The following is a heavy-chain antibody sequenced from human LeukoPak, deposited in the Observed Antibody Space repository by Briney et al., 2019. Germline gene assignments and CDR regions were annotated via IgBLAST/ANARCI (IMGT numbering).Heavy chain of an antibody. CDR1: GFTFSSGG. J-gene: IGHJ4*02. D-gene: IGHD6-13*01. CDR2: IKQDGSEK. V-gene: IGHV3-7*01. Sequence: PAGTLSLSCAASGFTFSSGGLSWVRLAPGKGLERVANIKQDGSEKYYVDSVKGRFTISRDNAKNSLYLQMNSLRAEDTAVYYCARGGSSWYLPPYYFDYWGQGTLVTVSS. CDR3: ARGGSSWYLPPYYFDY.